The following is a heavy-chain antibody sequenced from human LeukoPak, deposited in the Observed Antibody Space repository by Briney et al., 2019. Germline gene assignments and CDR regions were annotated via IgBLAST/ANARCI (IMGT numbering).Heavy chain of an antibody. D-gene: IGHD3-22*01. CDR1: GFTFSGYG. J-gene: IGHJ4*02. V-gene: IGHV3-33*01. CDR3: VRGYYAGRGHHFEY. CDR2: IWSDGSNK. Sequence: GGSLRLSCATSGFTFSGYGMHCVRQAPGKGLEWVTVIWSDGSNKYYADSVKGRFTISRDNSKNTLYLQMNSLRAEDTAVYYCVRGYYAGRGHHFEYWGQGTLVTVSS.